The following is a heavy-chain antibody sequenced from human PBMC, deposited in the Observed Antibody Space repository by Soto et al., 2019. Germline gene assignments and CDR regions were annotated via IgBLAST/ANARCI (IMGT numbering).Heavy chain of an antibody. Sequence: ASVKVSCRASGYSFNTYAITWVRQAPGQGLEWMGWISGYNGNTEYAQKFQGRVTMTTDTSTSTAYMELKSLRSDDTAVYYCARDAGDRTRVFGYWG. V-gene: IGHV1-18*01. CDR3: ARDAGDRTRVFGY. CDR2: ISGYNGNT. J-gene: IGHJ4*01. CDR1: GYSFNTYA. D-gene: IGHD7-27*01.